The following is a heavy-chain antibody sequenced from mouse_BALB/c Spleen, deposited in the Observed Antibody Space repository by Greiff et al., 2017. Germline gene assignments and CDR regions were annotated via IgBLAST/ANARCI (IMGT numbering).Heavy chain of an antibody. CDR3: ARYDSSGAWFAY. J-gene: IGHJ3*01. V-gene: IGHV5-9*03. Sequence: DVKLVESGGGLVKPGGSLKLSCAASGFTFSSYTMSWVRQTPEKRLEWVATISSGGGNTYYPDSVKGRFTISRDNAKNNLYLQMSSLRSEDTALYYCARYDSSGAWFAYWGQGTLVTVSA. CDR1: GFTFSSYT. CDR2: ISSGGGNT. D-gene: IGHD3-2*01.